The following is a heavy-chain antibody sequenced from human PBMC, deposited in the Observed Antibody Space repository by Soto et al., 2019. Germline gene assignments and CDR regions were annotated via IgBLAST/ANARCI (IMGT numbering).Heavy chain of an antibody. CDR2: ISYDGSNK. J-gene: IGHJ4*02. Sequence: GGSLRLSCAASGFTFSSYGMHWVRQAPGKGLEWVAVISYDGSNKYYADSVKGRFTISRDNSKNTLYLQMNSLRAEDTAVYYCAKAPSPQWWLLLGVWGQGTLVTVSS. CDR1: GFTFSSYG. V-gene: IGHV3-30*18. CDR3: AKAPSPQWWLLLGV. D-gene: IGHD3-22*01.